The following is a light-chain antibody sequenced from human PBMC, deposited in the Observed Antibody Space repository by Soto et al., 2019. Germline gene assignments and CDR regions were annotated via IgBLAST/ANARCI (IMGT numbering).Light chain of an antibody. CDR2: GAS. CDR1: QSVSSN. J-gene: IGKJ4*01. CDR3: QQYSNWPLT. Sequence: EIVMTQSPATLSVSPGERATLSCRASQSVSSNLAWYQQKPGQAPRLLIYGASTRATGIPAMFSGSGSGTEFTLTISSLHSEDFAVYYCQQYSNWPLTFGGGTKVEIK. V-gene: IGKV3-15*01.